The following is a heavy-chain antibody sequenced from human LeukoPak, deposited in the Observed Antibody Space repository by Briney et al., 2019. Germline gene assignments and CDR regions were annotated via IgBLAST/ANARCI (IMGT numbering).Heavy chain of an antibody. J-gene: IGHJ4*02. CDR3: VWGATTGIDY. D-gene: IGHD1-26*01. CDR2: IIPIFGTA. Sequence: ASVKVSCKASGYTFTSYGISWVRQAPGQGLEWMGGIIPIFGTANYAQKFQGRVTITADESTSTAYMELSSLRSEDTAVYYCVWGATTGIDYWGQGTLVTVSS. CDR1: GYTFTSYG. V-gene: IGHV1-69*13.